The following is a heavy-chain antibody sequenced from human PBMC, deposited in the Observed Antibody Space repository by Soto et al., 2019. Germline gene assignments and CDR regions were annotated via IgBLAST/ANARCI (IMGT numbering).Heavy chain of an antibody. CDR3: ARRFCSGGSCHLDSYYYGMDV. V-gene: IGHV5-10-1*01. J-gene: IGHJ6*02. CDR1: GYSISNYW. Sequence: GESRKICWEGAGYSISNYWITGGRQMRGGVLEWMGRIDPSEPYTTYRPSFQGHVTFSADKSISAAFLQWSNLTASDTAIYYCARRFCSGGSCHLDSYYYGMDVWGQGTTVTVSS. CDR2: IDPSEPYT. D-gene: IGHD2-15*01.